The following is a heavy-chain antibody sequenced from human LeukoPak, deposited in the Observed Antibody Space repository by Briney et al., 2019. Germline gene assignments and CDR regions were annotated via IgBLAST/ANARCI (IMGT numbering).Heavy chain of an antibody. J-gene: IGHJ5*02. CDR1: GGSISSSNW. CDR3: ARGGQPLKTNWFDP. CDR2: IYHSGST. Sequence: SGTLSLTCAVSGGSISSSNWWSWVRQPPGKGLEWIGGIYHSGSTTYNPSLKSRVTISVDKSKNQFSLKLSSVTAADTAVYYCARGGQPLKTNWFDPWGQGTLVTVSS. D-gene: IGHD6-13*01. V-gene: IGHV4-4*02.